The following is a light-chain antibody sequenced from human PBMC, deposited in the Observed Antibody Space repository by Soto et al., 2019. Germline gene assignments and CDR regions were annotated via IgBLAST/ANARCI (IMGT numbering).Light chain of an antibody. CDR2: AVS. V-gene: IGKV2D-29*01. CDR3: MQSIQFPIT. Sequence: DIVVTQTPLSLSFTPGHPASICFKPSHILLHSDGKTYLYWYLQKPGHPPQLMIYAVSNRFSGVPDRFSGSGSGTDFTLKISRVEAEDVGVYYCMQSIQFPITFGQGTRLEIK. CDR1: HILLHSDGKTY. J-gene: IGKJ5*01.